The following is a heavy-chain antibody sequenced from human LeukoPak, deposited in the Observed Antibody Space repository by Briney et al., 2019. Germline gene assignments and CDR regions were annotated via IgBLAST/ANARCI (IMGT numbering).Heavy chain of an antibody. J-gene: IGHJ6*02. CDR3: ARDCYYDSSGSYYGMDV. D-gene: IGHD3-22*01. V-gene: IGHV4-31*03. CDR1: GGSISSGGYY. Sequence: PSETLSLTCTVSGGSISSGGYYWSWIRQHPGKGLEWIGYIYYSGSTYYNPSLKSRVTISVDTSKNQFSLKLSSVTAADTAVYYCARDCYYDSSGSYYGMDVWGQGTTVIVSS. CDR2: IYYSGST.